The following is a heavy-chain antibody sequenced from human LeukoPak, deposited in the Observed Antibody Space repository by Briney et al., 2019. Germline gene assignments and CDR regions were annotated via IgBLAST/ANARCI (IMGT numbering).Heavy chain of an antibody. D-gene: IGHD2-15*01. CDR2: IYYSGST. V-gene: IGHV4-39*01. Sequence: SETLSLTCAVSGGSIISSSYYWGWIRQPPGKGLEWIGSIYYSGSTYYNPSLKSRVTISVDTSKNQFSLKLSSVTAADTAVYYCARQLGTVVVAATIPNWFDPWGQGTLVTVSS. CDR1: GGSIISSSYY. CDR3: ARQLGTVVVAATIPNWFDP. J-gene: IGHJ5*02.